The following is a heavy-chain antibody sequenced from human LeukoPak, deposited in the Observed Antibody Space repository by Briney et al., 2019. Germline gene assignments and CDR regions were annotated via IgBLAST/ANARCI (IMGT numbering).Heavy chain of an antibody. CDR3: ARSPPGWYYDNSGQYYFDT. CDR1: GGSISSGGYY. J-gene: IGHJ4*02. Sequence: PSQTLSLTCTVSGGSISSGGYYWSWIRQHPGKGLEWIGYIYYSGNTNYNPSLKSRVTISLDTSKTHFSLTLSSLTAADTAVYYCARSPPGWYYDNSGQYYFDTWGQGALVTVSS. D-gene: IGHD3-22*01. V-gene: IGHV4-31*03. CDR2: IYYSGNT.